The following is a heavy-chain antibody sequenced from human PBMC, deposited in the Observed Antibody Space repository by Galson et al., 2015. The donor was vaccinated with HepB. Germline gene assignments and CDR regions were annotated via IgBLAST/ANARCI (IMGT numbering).Heavy chain of an antibody. J-gene: IGHJ4*02. Sequence: SLRLSCAASGFTFSSYGMHWVRQAPGKGLEWVAVIWYDGSNKYYADSVKGRFTVSRDNSKNTLYLQMNSLRAEDTAVYYCAKEGSGDFDYWGQGTLVTVSS. V-gene: IGHV3-33*06. CDR3: AKEGSGDFDY. CDR1: GFTFSSYG. CDR2: IWYDGSNK. D-gene: IGHD3-10*01.